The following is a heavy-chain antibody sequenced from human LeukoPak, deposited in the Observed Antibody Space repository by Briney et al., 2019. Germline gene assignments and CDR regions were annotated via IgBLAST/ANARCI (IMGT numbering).Heavy chain of an antibody. Sequence: SVKVSCKASGGTFSSYAISWVRQAPGQGLEWMGGIIPIFGTANYAQKFQGRVTITADESTSTAYMELSSLRSEDTAVYYCARGGDSITMILNWFDPWGQGTLSPSP. D-gene: IGHD3-22*01. V-gene: IGHV1-69*13. CDR1: GGTFSSYA. CDR2: IIPIFGTA. CDR3: ARGGDSITMILNWFDP. J-gene: IGHJ5*02.